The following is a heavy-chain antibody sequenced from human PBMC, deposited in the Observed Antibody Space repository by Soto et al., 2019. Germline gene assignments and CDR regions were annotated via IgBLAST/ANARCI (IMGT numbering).Heavy chain of an antibody. J-gene: IGHJ4*02. CDR1: GFIFSNYA. Sequence: GGSLRLSCAASGFIFSNYAMHWVRQAPGKGLEYVSAITSNGGSTYYANSVEGRFTISRDNSKNTLSLQMGSLRAEDMAVYYCARADSGGDYHYWGQGTLVTVSS. CDR3: ARADSGGDYHY. CDR2: ITSNGGST. D-gene: IGHD2-21*02. V-gene: IGHV3-64*01.